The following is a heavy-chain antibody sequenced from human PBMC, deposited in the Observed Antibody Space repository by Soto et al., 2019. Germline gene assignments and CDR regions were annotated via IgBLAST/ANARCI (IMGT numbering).Heavy chain of an antibody. V-gene: IGHV3-30*18. Sequence: QVQLVESGGGVVQPGRSLRLSCAASGCTFSRYGMHWVRQAQGKGMEWVAVISYDGSNKYYADSVKGRFTISRDNSKNTLYLQMNSLRAEDTAVYYCAKDRARYCGGGSCYSIFDYWGQGTLVTVSS. CDR3: AKDRARYCGGGSCYSIFDY. D-gene: IGHD2-15*01. CDR2: ISYDGSNK. J-gene: IGHJ4*02. CDR1: GCTFSRYG.